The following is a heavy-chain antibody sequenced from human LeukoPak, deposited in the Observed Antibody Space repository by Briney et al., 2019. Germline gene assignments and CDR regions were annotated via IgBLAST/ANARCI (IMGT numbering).Heavy chain of an antibody. CDR2: IKQDGSEK. CDR1: GFTFSSYW. CDR3: ARDHYSSSWFLPDAFDI. Sequence: PGGSLRLSCAASGFTFSSYWMSWVRQAPGKGLEWVANIKQDGSEKYYVDSVKGRFTISRDNAKNSLYLQMNSLRAEDTAVYYCARDHYSSSWFLPDAFDIWGQGTMVTVSS. J-gene: IGHJ3*02. D-gene: IGHD6-13*01. V-gene: IGHV3-7*01.